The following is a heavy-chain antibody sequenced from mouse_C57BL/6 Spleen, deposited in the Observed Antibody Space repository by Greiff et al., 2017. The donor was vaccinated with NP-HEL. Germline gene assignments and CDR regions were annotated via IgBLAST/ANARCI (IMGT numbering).Heavy chain of an antibody. V-gene: IGHV2-9-1*01. CDR3: ARNYYSNFYAMDY. Sequence: VHLVESGPGLVAPSQSLSITCTVSGFSLTSYAISWVRQPPGKGLEWLGVIWTGGGTNYNSALKSRLSISKDNSKSQVFLKMNSLQTDDTARYYCARNYYSNFYAMDYWGQGTSVTVSS. D-gene: IGHD2-5*01. J-gene: IGHJ4*01. CDR1: GFSLTSYA. CDR2: IWTGGGT.